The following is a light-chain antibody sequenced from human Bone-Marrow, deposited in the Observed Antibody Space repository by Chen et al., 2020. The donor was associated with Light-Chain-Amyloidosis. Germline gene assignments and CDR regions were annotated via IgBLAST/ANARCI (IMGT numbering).Light chain of an antibody. CDR3: QQYGTSPLT. CDR1: QTISSNY. V-gene: IGKV3-20*01. Sequence: EIVLTQSPGTLSLSPGEGANLSCSASQTISSNYLTWYQKKFGQAPRLLIYGSSSRATGIPDRFTGSGSWTDFTLTINRLEPEDFAMYYCQQYGTSPLTFGGGTKVEIK. CDR2: GSS. J-gene: IGKJ4*01.